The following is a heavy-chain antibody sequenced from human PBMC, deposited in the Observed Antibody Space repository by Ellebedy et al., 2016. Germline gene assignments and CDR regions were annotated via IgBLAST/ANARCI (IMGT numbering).Heavy chain of an antibody. V-gene: IGHV4-4*02. J-gene: IGHJ6*02. D-gene: IGHD3-10*01. CDR2: IYHSGST. Sequence: SETLSLXCAVSGCSISSSNWWSWVRPPPGKGLEWIGEIYHSGSTNYNPSLKSRVTISVDKSKNQFSLKLSSVTAADTAVYYCARTYPLWFGDPSSMDVWGQGTTVTVSS. CDR1: GCSISSSNW. CDR3: ARTYPLWFGDPSSMDV.